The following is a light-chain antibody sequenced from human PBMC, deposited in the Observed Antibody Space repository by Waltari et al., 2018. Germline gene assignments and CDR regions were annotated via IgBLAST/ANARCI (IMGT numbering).Light chain of an antibody. CDR3: SSYTSSSTLV. V-gene: IGLV2-14*01. CDR2: EVT. J-gene: IGLJ3*02. CDR1: SSDVGGYDY. Sequence: QSALTQPASLSGSPGQSITISCTGTSSDVGGYDYVSWYQQHPGKAPKLMIYEVTYRPPGVSNLFSGSKSGNTASLTISGLQAEDEADYYCSSYTSSSTLVFGGGTKLTVL.